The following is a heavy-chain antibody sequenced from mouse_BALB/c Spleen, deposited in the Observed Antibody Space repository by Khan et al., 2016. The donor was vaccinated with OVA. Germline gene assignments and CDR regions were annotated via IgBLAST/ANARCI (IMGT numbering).Heavy chain of an antibody. D-gene: IGHD4-1*01. CDR1: GYTFTNYG. CDR2: INTYTGEP. Sequence: QMQLVQSGPELEKPGESVKLSCKASGYTFTNYGMNWVKQAPGKGLKWMGWINTYTGEPTYVDDFKGRFAFSLETSASTAYLQINNLKNEDTDEYFCARVGYSGTMDYWGQGTSVTVSS. V-gene: IGHV9-3-1*01. CDR3: ARVGYSGTMDY. J-gene: IGHJ4*01.